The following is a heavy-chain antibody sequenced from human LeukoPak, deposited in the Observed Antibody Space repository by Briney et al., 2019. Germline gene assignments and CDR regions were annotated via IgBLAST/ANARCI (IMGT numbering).Heavy chain of an antibody. Sequence: VKPSETLSLTCTVSGGSISSGSYYWSWIRQPAGKGLEWIGRIYTSGSTNYNPSLKSRVTISVDTSKNQFSLKLSSVTAADTAVYYCARTIYSGYDYWGQGTLVTVSS. CDR1: GGSISSGSYY. CDR2: IYTSGST. D-gene: IGHD5-12*01. V-gene: IGHV4-61*02. CDR3: ARTIYSGYDY. J-gene: IGHJ4*02.